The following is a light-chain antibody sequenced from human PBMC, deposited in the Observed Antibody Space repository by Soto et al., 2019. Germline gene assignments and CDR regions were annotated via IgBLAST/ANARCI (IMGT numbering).Light chain of an antibody. CDR2: SAS. V-gene: IGKV3-20*01. Sequence: EIVLTQSPGTLSLSPGETATLSCRASETVDTSSLGWYQQKPGRAPSLLIYSASRRATGIPDRFDASGSATDFTLTISRLEHEDFDVYYCHQYGSSPLTLGGGTKVDIK. CDR1: ETVDTSS. CDR3: HQYGSSPLT. J-gene: IGKJ4*01.